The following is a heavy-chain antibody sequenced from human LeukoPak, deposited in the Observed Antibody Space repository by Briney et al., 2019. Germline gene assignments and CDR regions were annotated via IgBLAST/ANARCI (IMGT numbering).Heavy chain of an antibody. V-gene: IGHV3-64*01. CDR3: ARGKRGDTPGFDY. CDR2: ISSNGGST. Sequence: GGSLRLSCAASGFTFSSYAMHWVRQAPGKGLEYVSAISSNGGSTYYANSVKGRFTISRDNSKNTLYLQMGSLRAEDMAVYYCARGKRGDTPGFDYWGQGTLVTVSS. J-gene: IGHJ4*02. CDR1: GFTFSSYA. D-gene: IGHD3-10*01.